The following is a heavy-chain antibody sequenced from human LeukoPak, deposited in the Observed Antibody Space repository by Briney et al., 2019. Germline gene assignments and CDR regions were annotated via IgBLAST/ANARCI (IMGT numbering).Heavy chain of an antibody. CDR3: AKVTLRGGFDY. Sequence: GGSLRLSCAASGFTFWNYWMSWVRQAPGKGLEWVANIKKDGGDIKYVDSVKGRFTISRDNAKNSLYLQMNSLRAEDTAVYYCAKVTLRGGFDYWGQGTLVTVSS. CDR2: IKKDGGDI. D-gene: IGHD3-10*01. J-gene: IGHJ4*02. V-gene: IGHV3-7*01. CDR1: GFTFWNYW.